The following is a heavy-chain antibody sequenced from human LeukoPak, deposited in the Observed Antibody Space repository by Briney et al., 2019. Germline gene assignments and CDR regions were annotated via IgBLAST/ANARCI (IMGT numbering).Heavy chain of an antibody. Sequence: PGGSLRLSCAASGSTFSSYGMHWVRQAPGKGLEWVAVIWYDGSNKYYADSVKGRFTISRDNSKNTLYLQMNSLRAEDTAVYYCAKDPGDYYMDVWGKGTTVTVSS. CDR3: AKDPGDYYMDV. CDR2: IWYDGSNK. CDR1: GSTFSSYG. J-gene: IGHJ6*03. V-gene: IGHV3-33*06.